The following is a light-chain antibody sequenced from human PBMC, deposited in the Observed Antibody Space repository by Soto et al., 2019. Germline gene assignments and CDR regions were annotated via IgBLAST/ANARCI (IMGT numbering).Light chain of an antibody. CDR1: ETISNN. Sequence: EIVMTQSPATLSMSPGDRATLSCRASETISNNLVWYQQNPGQAPRLLIHEASTRATGIPARFSGSGSGTEFTLTTSSLQSKDFAVYYCQQYKNWPRTFGQGTKVEIK. CDR2: EAS. J-gene: IGKJ1*01. CDR3: QQYKNWPRT. V-gene: IGKV3D-15*01.